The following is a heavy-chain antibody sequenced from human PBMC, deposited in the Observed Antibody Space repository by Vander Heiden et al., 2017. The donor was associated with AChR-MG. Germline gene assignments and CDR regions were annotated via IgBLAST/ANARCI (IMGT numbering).Heavy chain of an antibody. V-gene: IGHV1-69*06. CDR2: IIPNFGTA. D-gene: IGHD3-3*01. CDR1: EGPFRSYA. CDR3: AREPHFGLYYYGMDV. Sequence: QVQLVQSGAEVKKPGSSVTVSCNASEGPFRSYASRWVRQAPGQGLEWMGGIIPNFGTANYAQKFQGRVTITADKSTSTAYMELSSLRAEDTAVYYCAREPHFGLYYYGMDVWGQGTTVTVSS. J-gene: IGHJ6*02.